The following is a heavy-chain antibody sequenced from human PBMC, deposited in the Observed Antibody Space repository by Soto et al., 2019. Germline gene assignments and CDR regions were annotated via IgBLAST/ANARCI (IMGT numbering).Heavy chain of an antibody. Sequence: PSETXSLTCTVSGGPISSSSYYWGWIRQPPGKGLEWIGSIYYSGSTYYNPSLKSRVTISVDTSKNQFSLKLSSVTAADTAVYYCARTPYCSSTSCYRETHCFDPWGQGTLVTVSS. CDR3: ARTPYCSSTSCYRETHCFDP. J-gene: IGHJ5*02. CDR2: IYYSGST. CDR1: GGPISSSSYY. D-gene: IGHD2-2*01. V-gene: IGHV4-39*07.